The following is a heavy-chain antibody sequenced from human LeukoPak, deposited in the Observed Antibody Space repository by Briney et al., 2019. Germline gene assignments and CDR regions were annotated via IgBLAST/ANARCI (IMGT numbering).Heavy chain of an antibody. Sequence: GASVKVSCKASGGTFSSYAISWVRQAPGQGLEWMGRIIPILGIANYAQKFQGRVTITADKSTSTAYMELSSLRSEDTAVYYCASQTGEYAFDIWGQGTMVTVSS. V-gene: IGHV1-69*10. CDR1: GGTFSSYA. CDR3: ASQTGEYAFDI. D-gene: IGHD7-27*01. J-gene: IGHJ3*02. CDR2: IIPILGIA.